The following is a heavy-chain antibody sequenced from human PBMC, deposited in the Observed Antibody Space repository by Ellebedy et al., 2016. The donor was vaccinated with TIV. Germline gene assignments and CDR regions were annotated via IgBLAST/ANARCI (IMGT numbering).Heavy chain of an antibody. J-gene: IGHJ4*02. CDR3: ARGDKYYYDSSGYYYTY. CDR1: GYTFTSYY. D-gene: IGHD3-22*01. V-gene: IGHV1-46*01. Sequence: ASVKVSRKASGYTFTSYYMYWVRQAPGQGLEWMGILNPSGGSSNYAQKFQGRVSMTRDTSTSTVYMELSSPRSEDTAVYYCARGDKYYYDSSGYYYTYWGQGTLVTVSS. CDR2: LNPSGGSS.